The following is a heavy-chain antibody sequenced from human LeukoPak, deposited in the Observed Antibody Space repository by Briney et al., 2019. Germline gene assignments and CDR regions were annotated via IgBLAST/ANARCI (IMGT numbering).Heavy chain of an antibody. CDR2: ISGSGGST. D-gene: IGHD6-13*01. CDR1: GFTFSSYS. CDR3: AKSRASSGVAPAGYDY. Sequence: GGCLRLSCAASGFTFSSYSMTWVRQAPGQGLEWVSSISGSGGSTYHADSVKGRFTISRDISKNTLYLQMNSLRAEDTAAYYCAKSRASSGVAPAGYDYWGQGTLVTVSS. V-gene: IGHV3-23*01. J-gene: IGHJ4*02.